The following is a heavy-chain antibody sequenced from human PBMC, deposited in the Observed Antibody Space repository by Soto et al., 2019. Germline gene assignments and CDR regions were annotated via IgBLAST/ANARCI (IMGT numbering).Heavy chain of an antibody. J-gene: IGHJ4*02. CDR3: VRDLDGSGSYYTDY. D-gene: IGHD3-10*01. CDR1: GYTFTSYA. CDR2: ISVYNGNT. Sequence: GASVKVSCKASGYTFTSYAMHWVRQAPGQGLEWMGWISVYNGNTNYAQKVQGRVTMTTDTSTNTAYMELRSLRSDDTAVYYCVRDLDGSGSYYTDYWGLGTLVTVSS. V-gene: IGHV1-18*01.